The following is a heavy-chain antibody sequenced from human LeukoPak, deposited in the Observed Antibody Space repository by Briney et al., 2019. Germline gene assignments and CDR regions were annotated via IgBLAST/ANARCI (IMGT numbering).Heavy chain of an antibody. Sequence: SETLSLTCAVYGGSFSGYCWSWIRKPPGKGLEWIGEINHSGSTNYNPSLKSRVTIPVDTSKNQFSLKLSSVTAADTAVYYCARQKRNGYSSSWYYFDYWGQGTLVTVSS. CDR1: GGSFSGYC. V-gene: IGHV4-34*01. J-gene: IGHJ4*02. D-gene: IGHD6-13*01. CDR3: ARQKRNGYSSSWYYFDY. CDR2: INHSGST.